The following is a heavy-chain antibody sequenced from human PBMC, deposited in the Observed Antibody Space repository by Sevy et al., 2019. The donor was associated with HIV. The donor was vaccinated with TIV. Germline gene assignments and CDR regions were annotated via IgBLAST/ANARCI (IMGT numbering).Heavy chain of an antibody. CDR1: GGSISSGDYY. CDR3: ARDSYCSSTSCYSYYYYGMDV. J-gene: IGHJ6*02. D-gene: IGHD2-2*01. V-gene: IGHV4-30-4*01. CDR2: IYYSGST. Sequence: SETLSLTCTVSGGSISSGDYYWSWIRQPPGKGLEWIGYIYYSGSTYYNPSLKSRVTISVDTSKNQFSLKLSSVTAADTALYYCARDSYCSSTSCYSYYYYGMDVWGQGTTVTVSS.